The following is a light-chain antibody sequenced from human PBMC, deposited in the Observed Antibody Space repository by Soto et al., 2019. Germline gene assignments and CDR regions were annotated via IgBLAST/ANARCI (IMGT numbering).Light chain of an antibody. CDR2: DVS. CDR3: SSYRSSSTPYG. Sequence: QSALTQPASVSGSPGQSITISCTGTSSDVGGHKYVSWYQQHPGKAPKLMIYDVSNRPSGVSNRFSGSKSGNTASLTISGLQAEDEADYYCSSYRSSSTPYGFGTGAKVTVL. CDR1: SSDVGGHKY. V-gene: IGLV2-14*01. J-gene: IGLJ1*01.